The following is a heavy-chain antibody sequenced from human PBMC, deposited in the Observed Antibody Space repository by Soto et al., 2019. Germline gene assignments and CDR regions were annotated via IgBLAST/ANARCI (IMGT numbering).Heavy chain of an antibody. V-gene: IGHV4-59*01. CDR3: ARGGAPYNWFDP. CDR1: GGSITSYY. CDR2: IFYSGIT. D-gene: IGHD3-16*01. Sequence: SETLSLTCTVSGGSITSYYWSRIRQPPGQGLEWVGYIFYSGITNYNPSLKSRVTISVDTSKNQFSLKLSSVTAADTAVYYCARGGAPYNWFDPWGQGTMVTVYS. J-gene: IGHJ5*02.